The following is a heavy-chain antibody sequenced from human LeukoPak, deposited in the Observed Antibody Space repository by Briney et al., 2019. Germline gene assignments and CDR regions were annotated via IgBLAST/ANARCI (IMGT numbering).Heavy chain of an antibody. CDR2: IISSGSI. Sequence: GGSLRLSCAASGFTFSSSSMNWVRQAPGKGLEGVSSIISSGSIYYADSVKGRFTISRDNAKSSLYLQMNSLRAEDTAVYFCAKKTGYDRGGMDVWGPGTTVTVSS. CDR3: AKKTGYDRGGMDV. J-gene: IGHJ6*02. V-gene: IGHV3-21*01. D-gene: IGHD3-9*01. CDR1: GFTFSSSS.